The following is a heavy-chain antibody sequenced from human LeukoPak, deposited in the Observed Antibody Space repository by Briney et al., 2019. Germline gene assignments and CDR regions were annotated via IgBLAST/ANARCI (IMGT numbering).Heavy chain of an antibody. CDR2: ISSSSSYI. CDR1: GLTFSSYS. J-gene: IGHJ4*02. V-gene: IGHV3-21*01. Sequence: PGGSLRLSCAASGLTFSSYSMNWVRQAPGKGLEWVSSISSSSSYIYYADSVKGRFTISRDNAKNSLYLQMNSLRAEDTAVYYCARGLSGYDGLGYWGQGTLVTVSS. D-gene: IGHD5-12*01. CDR3: ARGLSGYDGLGY.